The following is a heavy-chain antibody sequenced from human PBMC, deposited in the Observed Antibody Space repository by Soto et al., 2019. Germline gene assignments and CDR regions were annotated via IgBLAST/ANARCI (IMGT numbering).Heavy chain of an antibody. CDR1: GFTFDNYA. CDR2: ISWNGGTT. J-gene: IGHJ4*02. CDR3: AKDVRGLWWGGGYFEN. V-gene: IGHV3-9*01. Sequence: GGSLRLSCAASGFTFDNYAMHWVRQVPGKAPEWVSGISWNGGTTGYADSVKGRFTISRDSARNSLYLQMNSLRPEDTALYYCAKDVRGLWWGGGYFENWGQGTPVTVSS. D-gene: IGHD3-10*01.